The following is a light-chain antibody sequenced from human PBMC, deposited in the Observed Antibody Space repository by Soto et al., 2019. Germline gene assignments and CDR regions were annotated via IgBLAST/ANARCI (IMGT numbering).Light chain of an antibody. V-gene: IGLV1-40*01. CDR2: ANI. J-gene: IGLJ2*01. Sequence: QAVVTQPPSASGTPGQRVTISCSGSTSNIGSGYDVHWYQQVPGLAPKLLIYANINRPSGVPDRFSGSKSGTSASLAITGLQAEDEADYYCQSYDNSLSGWVFGGGTKLTVL. CDR1: TSNIGSGYD. CDR3: QSYDNSLSGWV.